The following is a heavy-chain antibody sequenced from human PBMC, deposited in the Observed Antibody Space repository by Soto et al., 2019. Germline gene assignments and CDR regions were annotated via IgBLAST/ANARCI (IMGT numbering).Heavy chain of an antibody. CDR2: NSPYSRNT. V-gene: IGHV1-18*01. Sequence: QVQLVQSGAEVKKPGASVKVSCKASGYTFTSFGVSWVRQAPGQGLEWMGRNSPYSRNTNYAQKFQSRVTMTKDTSTSTAYMDLRSLRSDDTAVYYCSVTTLHFDYWGQGTLVSVSS. CDR3: SVTTLHFDY. CDR1: GYTFTSFG. D-gene: IGHD4-17*01. J-gene: IGHJ4*02.